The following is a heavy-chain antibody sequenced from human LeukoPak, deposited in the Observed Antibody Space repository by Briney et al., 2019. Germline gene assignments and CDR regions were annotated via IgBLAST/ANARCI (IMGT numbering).Heavy chain of an antibody. CDR3: AREGGSRVVIYFDY. D-gene: IGHD1-26*01. Sequence: PGGSLRLSCAASGFTFSSYGMTWVRQAPGKGLEWVSYISSSSSTIYYADSVKGRFTISRDNAKNSLYLLMNSLRAGDTAVYYCAREGGSRVVIYFDYWGQGTLVTVSS. J-gene: IGHJ4*02. CDR2: ISSSSSTI. CDR1: GFTFSSYG. V-gene: IGHV3-48*04.